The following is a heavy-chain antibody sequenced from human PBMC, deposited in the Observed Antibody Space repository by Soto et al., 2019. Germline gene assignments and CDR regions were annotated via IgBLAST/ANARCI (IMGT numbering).Heavy chain of an antibody. Sequence: SETLSLTCAVSGGSISSGGYSWSWIRQPPGKGLEWIGYIYYSGSTNYNPSLKSRVTISVDGSKNQLSLKLSSVTAADTAVYYCASRGSSGGSCYSCLDYWGQATLVTVSS. CDR3: ASRGSSGGSCYSCLDY. V-gene: IGHV4-30-2*01. D-gene: IGHD2-15*01. CDR2: IYYSGST. J-gene: IGHJ4*02. CDR1: GGSISSGGYS.